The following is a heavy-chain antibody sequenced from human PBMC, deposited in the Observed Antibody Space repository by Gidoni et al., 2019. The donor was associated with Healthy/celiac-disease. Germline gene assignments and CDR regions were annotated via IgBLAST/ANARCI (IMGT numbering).Heavy chain of an antibody. CDR3: ARGAVLDY. Sequence: QVQLQQWGAGLLKPSATLSLTCAVYGGSFSGYYWSWIRQPPGKGLEWIGEINHSGSTNYNPSLKSRVTISVDTSKNQFSLKLSSVTAADTAVYYCARGAVLDYWGQGTLVTVSS. D-gene: IGHD4-17*01. CDR1: GGSFSGYY. J-gene: IGHJ4*02. CDR2: INHSGST. V-gene: IGHV4-34*01.